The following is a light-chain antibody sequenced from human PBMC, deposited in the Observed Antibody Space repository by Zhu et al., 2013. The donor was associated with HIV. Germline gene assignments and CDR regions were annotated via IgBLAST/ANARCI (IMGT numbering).Light chain of an antibody. CDR1: NSDIGVSPF. Sequence: QSALTQPASMSGSPGQSITLSCNGTNSDIGVSPFVSWFQQHPGKAPKLIIYEVTRRPSGVSNRFSGFKSGNTASLTISGVQAEDEGTYYCSSYGGSSTLVLFGGGTTMAVL. J-gene: IGLJ2*01. CDR3: SSYGGSSTLVL. V-gene: IGLV2-14*03. CDR2: EVT.